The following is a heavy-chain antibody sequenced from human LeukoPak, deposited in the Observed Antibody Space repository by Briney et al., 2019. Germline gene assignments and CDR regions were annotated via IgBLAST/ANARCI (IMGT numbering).Heavy chain of an antibody. D-gene: IGHD3-10*01. CDR1: GFSFSTYS. CDR3: ATQPVAGGY. V-gene: IGHV3-48*01. Sequence: GGSLRLSCAASGFSFSTYSMNWVRQSPGEWLEWLSYISSSSSTIYYADSVKGRFTISRDNAKNSLYLQMNSLRAEDTAVYYCATQPVAGGYWGQGTLVTVSS. J-gene: IGHJ4*02. CDR2: ISSSSSTI.